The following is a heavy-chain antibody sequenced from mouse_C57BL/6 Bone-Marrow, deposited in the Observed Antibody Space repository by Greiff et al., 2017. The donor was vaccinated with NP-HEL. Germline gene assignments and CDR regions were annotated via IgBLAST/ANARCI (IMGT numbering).Heavy chain of an antibody. Sequence: EVMLVESGGGLVKPGGSLKLPCAASGFTFSSYAMSWVRQTPEKRLEWVATISDGGSYTYYPDNVKGRVTISRDNAKKNLYLRMSHLKSEDTAMYYCAREGGNFAMGYWGQGTSVTVSS. CDR1: GFTFSSYA. V-gene: IGHV5-4*01. J-gene: IGHJ4*01. CDR2: ISDGGSYT. CDR3: AREGGNFAMGY. D-gene: IGHD2-1*01.